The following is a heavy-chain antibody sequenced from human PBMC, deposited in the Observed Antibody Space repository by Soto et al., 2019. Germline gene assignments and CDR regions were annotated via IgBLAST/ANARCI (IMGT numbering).Heavy chain of an antibody. Sequence: ASVKVSCKAAGFAFTGYYIHWLRQAPGQGLEWMGWINAHSGGTEYAQKFQGRVTLTRDTSIATAYLTLTSLTSDDTALYYCAKDLTRQLAYWLDPWGQGTQVTVSS. CDR3: AKDLTRQLAYWLDP. CDR1: GFAFTGYY. V-gene: IGHV1-2*02. J-gene: IGHJ5*02. CDR2: INAHSGGT. D-gene: IGHD6-6*01.